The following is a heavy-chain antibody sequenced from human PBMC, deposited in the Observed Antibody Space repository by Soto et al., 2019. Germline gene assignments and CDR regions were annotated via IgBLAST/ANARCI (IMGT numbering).Heavy chain of an antibody. D-gene: IGHD6-6*01. V-gene: IGHV5-51*01. CDR1: GYSFTSYW. CDR3: ARRVAARHDAFDI. J-gene: IGHJ3*02. CDR2: IYPGDSDT. Sequence: GESLKLSCKGSGYSFTSYWICWVRQMPGKGLEWMGIIYPGDSDTRYSPSFQGQVTISADKSISTAYLQWSSLKASDTAMYYCARRVAARHDAFDIWGQGTMVTVSS.